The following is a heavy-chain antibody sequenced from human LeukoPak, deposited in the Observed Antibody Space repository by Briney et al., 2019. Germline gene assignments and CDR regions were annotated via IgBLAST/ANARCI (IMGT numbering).Heavy chain of an antibody. D-gene: IGHD2-21*02. Sequence: GGSLRLSCAASGFTFSGYSMNWVRQAPGKGLEWVSYISSGSITIYYADSVRGRFTISRDNAKSSLHLQMNSLRAEDTAAYYCARGRADYYFDYWSQGTLVTVSS. V-gene: IGHV3-48*01. CDR3: ARGRADYYFDY. J-gene: IGHJ4*02. CDR1: GFTFSGYS. CDR2: ISSGSITI.